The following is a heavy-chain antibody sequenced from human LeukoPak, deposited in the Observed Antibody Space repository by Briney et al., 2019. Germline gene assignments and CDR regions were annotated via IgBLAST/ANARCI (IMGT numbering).Heavy chain of an antibody. V-gene: IGHV1-18*01. J-gene: IGHJ4*02. CDR3: ARGRDYGDYPVWGYFDY. Sequence: GASVKVSCKASGYTFTSYAMNWVRQAPGQGLEWMGWISAYNGNTNYAQKLQGRVTMTTDTSTSTAYMELRSLRSDDTAVYYCARGRDYGDYPVWGYFDYWGQGTLVTVSS. CDR1: GYTFTSYA. D-gene: IGHD4-17*01. CDR2: ISAYNGNT.